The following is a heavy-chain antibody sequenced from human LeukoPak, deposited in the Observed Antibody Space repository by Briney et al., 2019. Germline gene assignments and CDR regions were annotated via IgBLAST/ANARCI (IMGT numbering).Heavy chain of an antibody. CDR2: IWYDGSNK. V-gene: IGHV3-33*06. J-gene: IGHJ4*02. CDR1: GFTFSSYG. Sequence: GGSLRLSCAASGFTFSSYGMHWVGQAPGKGLEWVAVIWYDGSNKYYADSVKGRFTISRDNSKNTLYLQMNSLRAEDTAVYYCAKPGDDYGDSGYFDYWGQGTLVTVSS. CDR3: AKPGDDYGDSGYFDY. D-gene: IGHD4-17*01.